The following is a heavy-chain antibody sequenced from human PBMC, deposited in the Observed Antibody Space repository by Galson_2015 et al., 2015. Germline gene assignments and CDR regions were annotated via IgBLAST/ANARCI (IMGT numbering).Heavy chain of an antibody. CDR3: AKEGLWWFGELFNLYYYYGMDV. J-gene: IGHJ6*02. CDR2: ISGSGGST. D-gene: IGHD3-10*01. Sequence: SLRLSCAASGFTFSSYAMSWVRQAPGKGLEWVSAISGSGGSTYYADSVKGRFTISRDNSKNTLYLQMNSLRAEGTAVYYCAKEGLWWFGELFNLYYYYGMDVWGQGTTVTVSS. V-gene: IGHV3-23*01. CDR1: GFTFSSYA.